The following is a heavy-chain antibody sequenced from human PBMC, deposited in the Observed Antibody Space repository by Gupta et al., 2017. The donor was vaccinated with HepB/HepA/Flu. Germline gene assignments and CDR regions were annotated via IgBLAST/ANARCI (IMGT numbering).Heavy chain of an antibody. CDR2: ISGSGGTT. Sequence: EVQLLESGGGLVQPGGSLRLSCAASDFTFTNYAMTWVRQAPGKGLEWVSVISGSGGTTYYADSVKGRFTISRDNSKNTLFLQMNSLRAEDTAVYYCAKTAANYYGSGSYVSFDQWGQGTLVTVSS. J-gene: IGHJ4*02. D-gene: IGHD3-10*01. V-gene: IGHV3-23*01. CDR1: DFTFTNYA. CDR3: AKTAANYYGSGSYVSFDQ.